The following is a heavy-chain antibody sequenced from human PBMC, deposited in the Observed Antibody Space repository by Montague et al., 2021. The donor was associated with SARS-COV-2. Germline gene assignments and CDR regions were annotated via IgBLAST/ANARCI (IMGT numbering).Heavy chain of an antibody. V-gene: IGHV2-70*11. CDR1: GFSLSTSGMC. J-gene: IGHJ6*02. CDR2: IDWDGDK. CDR3: ARGPSDTYYYNGMDV. Sequence: PALVKPTQTLTLTCTFSGFSLSTSGMCMTWIRQPPGKALEWLARIDWDGDKYYNTSLKSRLTISKDTSKNLVVLRMTNMDPVDTATYYCARGPSDTYYYNGMDVWGRGTTVTVSS.